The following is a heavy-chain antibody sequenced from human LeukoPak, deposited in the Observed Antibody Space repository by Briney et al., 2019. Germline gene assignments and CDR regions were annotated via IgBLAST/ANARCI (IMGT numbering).Heavy chain of an antibody. CDR3: ARAPGTVVPAATRVYYGMDV. V-gene: IGHV4-34*01. J-gene: IGHJ6*02. CDR2: INHSGST. Sequence: SETLSLTCAVYGGSFSGYYWRWIRQPPGKGLEWIGEINHSGSTNYNPSLKSRVTISVDTSKNQFSLKLSSVTAADTAVYYCARAPGTVVPAATRVYYGMDVWGQGTTVTVSS. D-gene: IGHD2-2*01. CDR1: GGSFSGYY.